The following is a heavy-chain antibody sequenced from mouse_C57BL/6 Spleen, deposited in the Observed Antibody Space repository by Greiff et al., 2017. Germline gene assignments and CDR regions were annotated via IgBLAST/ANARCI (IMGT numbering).Heavy chain of an antibody. CDR1: GFNIKDYY. D-gene: IGHD1-1*01. J-gene: IGHJ2*01. Sequence: VQLQQSGAELVKPGASVKLSCTASGFNIKDYYMHWVKQRTEQGLEWIGRIDPEDGETKYDQKFKGKATITADTSSNPSYLQLNSLTSEDTAVYYCARYFYGYSPHFDYWGQGTTLTVSS. V-gene: IGHV14-2*01. CDR3: ARYFYGYSPHFDY. CDR2: IDPEDGET.